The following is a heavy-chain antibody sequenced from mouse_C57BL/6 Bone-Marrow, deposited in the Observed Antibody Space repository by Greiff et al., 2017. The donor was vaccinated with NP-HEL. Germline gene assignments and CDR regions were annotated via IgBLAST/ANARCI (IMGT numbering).Heavy chain of an antibody. CDR1: GYAFSSYW. CDR3: ATRTESPDYFDY. CDR2: IYPGDGDT. J-gene: IGHJ2*01. V-gene: IGHV1-80*01. Sequence: VKLQQSGAELVKPGASVKISCKASGYAFSSYWMNWVKQRPGKGLEWIGQIYPGDGDTNYNGKFKGKATLTADTSSSTAYMQLSSLTSEDSAVYFCATRTESPDYFDYWGQGTTLTVSS.